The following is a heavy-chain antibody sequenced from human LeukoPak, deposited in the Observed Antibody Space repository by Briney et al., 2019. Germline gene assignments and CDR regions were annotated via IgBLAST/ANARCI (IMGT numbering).Heavy chain of an antibody. V-gene: IGHV4-4*07. D-gene: IGHD3-10*01. J-gene: IGHJ6*03. CDR2: IYTSGST. CDR3: ASGAYTYYYMDV. Sequence: SETLSLTCTVSGGSISSYYWSWIRQPAGKGLEWIGRIYTSGSTNYNPSLKSRVTISVDTSKNQFSLKLSSVTAADTAVYYCASGAYTYYYMDVWGKGATVTISS. CDR1: GGSISSYY.